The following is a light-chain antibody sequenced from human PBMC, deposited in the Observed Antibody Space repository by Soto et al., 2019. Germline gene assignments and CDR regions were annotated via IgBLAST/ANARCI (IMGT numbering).Light chain of an antibody. V-gene: IGKV3-11*01. CDR1: QSVGSV. CDR2: DAS. CDR3: QLRTT. J-gene: IGKJ5*01. Sequence: EVVLKQSPSTLSLSLGATATLSCGASQSVGSVLGWYQPKPGQAPALLIYDASSRATGIPARFSGSESRTDFTPTISSLEPDAFAVYYCQLRTTFGQGTRLQIK.